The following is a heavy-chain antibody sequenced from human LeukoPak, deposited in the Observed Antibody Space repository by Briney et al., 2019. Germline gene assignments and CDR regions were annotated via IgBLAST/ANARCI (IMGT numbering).Heavy chain of an antibody. CDR2: IYYSGST. CDR3: AGLAAAGSEGVDP. V-gene: IGHV4-61*05. J-gene: IGHJ5*02. CDR1: GGSISSSSYY. D-gene: IGHD6-13*01. Sequence: SETLSLTCTVSGGSISSSSYYWGWLRQPPGKGLEWLGYIYYSGSTNYNPSLKSRVTISVDTSKNQFSLKLSSVTAADTAAYYCAGLAAAGSEGVDPWGQGTLVTVSS.